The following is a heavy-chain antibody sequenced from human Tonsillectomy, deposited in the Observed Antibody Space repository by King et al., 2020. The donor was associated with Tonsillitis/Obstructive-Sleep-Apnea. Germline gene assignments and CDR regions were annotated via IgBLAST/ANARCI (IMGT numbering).Heavy chain of an antibody. Sequence: VQLVESGGGLVQPGGSLRLSCAASGFTFSRYWMHWVRQEPGKGLVWVSRINSDGSITSYADSVKGRFTTSRANAKNTLYLQMDSLRAEDTAVYYCARDLGVGAAAGFDYWGRGALVTVSS. J-gene: IGHJ4*02. D-gene: IGHD6-13*01. CDR3: ARDLGVGAAAGFDY. CDR1: GFTFSRYW. V-gene: IGHV3-74*01. CDR2: INSDGSIT.